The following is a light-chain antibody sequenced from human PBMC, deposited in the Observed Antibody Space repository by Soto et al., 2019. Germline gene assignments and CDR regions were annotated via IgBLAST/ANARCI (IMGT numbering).Light chain of an antibody. V-gene: IGKV3-15*01. CDR3: HKYKVCPLT. Sequence: EVVMTQSPDTLSVSPGERATLSCRASQNINSNLAWYQQKPGQAPRLLIYGASTRVTGIPARFSGGRSGTESPFTFSSLRSKNLAVYYGHKYKVCPLTFAGGPRWRSN. CDR1: QNINSN. J-gene: IGKJ4*01. CDR2: GAS.